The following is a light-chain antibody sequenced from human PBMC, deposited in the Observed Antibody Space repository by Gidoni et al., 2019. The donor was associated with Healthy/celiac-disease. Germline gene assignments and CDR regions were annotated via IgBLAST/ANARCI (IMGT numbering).Light chain of an antibody. Sequence: EIVMTQSPATLSVSPGERATLSCRASQSVSSNLAWYQQKPGQAPRLLIYGASTRATGIPARFSGSGSGTEFTLTISSLQSEDFAVYYCQQYNNWNRAFGGGTKVEIK. J-gene: IGKJ4*01. CDR2: GAS. V-gene: IGKV3-15*01. CDR3: QQYNNWNRA. CDR1: QSVSSN.